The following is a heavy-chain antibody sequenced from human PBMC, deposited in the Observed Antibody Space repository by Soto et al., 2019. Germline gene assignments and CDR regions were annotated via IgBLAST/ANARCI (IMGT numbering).Heavy chain of an antibody. D-gene: IGHD6-19*01. V-gene: IGHV3-30*18. CDR1: GFTFSSSG. CDR2: TSFDGSSG. CDR3: ANSPPAVAGYFDY. Sequence: QVQLVESGGGVVQPGRSLRLSCAASGFTFSSSGMHWVRQAPGKGLEWVAVTSFDGSSGYYADSVRGRFTISRDNSTSTLYLQMNSLRAEDTAVYYCANSPPAVAGYFDYWGQGTLVTVSS. J-gene: IGHJ4*02.